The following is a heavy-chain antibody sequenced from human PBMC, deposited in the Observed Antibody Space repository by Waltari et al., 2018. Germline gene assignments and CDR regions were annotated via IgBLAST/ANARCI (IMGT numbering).Heavy chain of an antibody. J-gene: IGHJ6*02. CDR2: IYYSGST. D-gene: IGHD6-6*01. V-gene: IGHV4-39*01. CDR1: GGSISSSRYY. Sequence: QLQLQESGPGLVKPSETLSLTCTVSGGSISSSRYYWGGIRKPPGKGLEWIGSIYYSGSTYYNPSLKSRVTISVDTSKNQFSLKLSSVTAADTAVYYCARGSSSSYYYYYYGMDVWGQGTTVTVSS. CDR3: ARGSSSSYYYYYYGMDV.